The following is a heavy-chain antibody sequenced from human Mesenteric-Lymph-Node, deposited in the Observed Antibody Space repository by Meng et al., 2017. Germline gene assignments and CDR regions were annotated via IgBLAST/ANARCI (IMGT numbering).Heavy chain of an antibody. D-gene: IGHD6-13*01. CDR2: IIPIFGTA. J-gene: IGHJ4*02. Sequence: SVKVSCKASGGTFSSYAISWVRQAPGQGLEWMGGIIPIFGTANYAQKFQGRVTITADESTSTAYMELSSLRSEDTAVYYCARDSRDAAAWLGWGQGTLVTVSS. V-gene: IGHV1-69*13. CDR3: ARDSRDAAAWLG. CDR1: GGTFSSYA.